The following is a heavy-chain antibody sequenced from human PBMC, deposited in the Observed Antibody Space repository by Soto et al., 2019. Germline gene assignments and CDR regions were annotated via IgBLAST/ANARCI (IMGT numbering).Heavy chain of an antibody. CDR3: ATQTQYSSSWYGGYYFDY. D-gene: IGHD6-13*01. J-gene: IGHJ4*02. CDR2: FDPEDGET. Sequence: VASVKVSCKVSGYALTELSMHWVRQAPGKGLEWMGGFDPEDGETIYAQKFQGRVTMTEDTSTDTAYMELSSLRSEDTAVYYCATQTQYSSSWYGGYYFDYWGQGTLVTVSS. CDR1: GYALTELS. V-gene: IGHV1-24*01.